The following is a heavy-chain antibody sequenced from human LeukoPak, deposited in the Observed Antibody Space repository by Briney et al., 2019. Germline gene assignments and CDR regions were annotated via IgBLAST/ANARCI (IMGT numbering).Heavy chain of an antibody. CDR2: INPNSGGT. V-gene: IGHV1-2*02. CDR3: ARDQVDDMDP. Sequence: ASVKVSCKASGYTFTSYDINWVRQATGQGLEWMGWINPNSGGTNYAQKFQGRVTMTRDTSISTAYMELSRLRSDDTAVYYCARDQVDDMDPWGQGTLVTVSS. J-gene: IGHJ5*02. D-gene: IGHD3-9*01. CDR1: GYTFTSYD.